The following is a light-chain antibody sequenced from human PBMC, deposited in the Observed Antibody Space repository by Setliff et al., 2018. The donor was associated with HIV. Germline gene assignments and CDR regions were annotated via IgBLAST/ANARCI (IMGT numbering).Light chain of an antibody. J-gene: IGLJ2*01. Sequence: QSALTQPASVSGSPGQSITISCTGTSSDVGGYNYVSWYQQHPGKYPKLMIYEVTNRPSGVSNRFSGSKSGNTASLTISGLQAEGEADYYCSSYRSSSTFVVFGGGTKVTVL. CDR2: EVT. CDR1: SSDVGGYNY. V-gene: IGLV2-14*01. CDR3: SSYRSSSTFVV.